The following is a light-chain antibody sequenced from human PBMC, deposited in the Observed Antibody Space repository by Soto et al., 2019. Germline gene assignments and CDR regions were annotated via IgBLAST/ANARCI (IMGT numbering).Light chain of an antibody. CDR1: QSISSN. CDR3: QQRSNWPLT. J-gene: IGKJ3*01. Sequence: EIVLTQSPATLSLSRGERATLSCRASQSISSNLAWYQQKPGQAPRLLIYDASNRATGIPARFSGSGSGTDFTLTISSLEPEDFAVYYCQQRSNWPLTFGPGTKVDIK. V-gene: IGKV3-11*01. CDR2: DAS.